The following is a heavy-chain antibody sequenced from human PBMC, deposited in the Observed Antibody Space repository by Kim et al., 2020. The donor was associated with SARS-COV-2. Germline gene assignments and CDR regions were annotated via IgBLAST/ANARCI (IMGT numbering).Heavy chain of an antibody. CDR1: GYSFTSYW. CDR2: IYPGDSDT. D-gene: IGHD6-19*01. CDR3: ARQDSSGWYSHQHNYYYYSGMDV. Sequence: GESLKISCKGSGYSFTSYWIGWVRQMPGKGLEWMGIIYPGDSDTRYSPSFQGQVTISADKSISTAYLQWSSRKASDTAMYYCARQDSSGWYSHQHNYYYYSGMDVWGQGTTVTVSS. J-gene: IGHJ6*02. V-gene: IGHV5-51*01.